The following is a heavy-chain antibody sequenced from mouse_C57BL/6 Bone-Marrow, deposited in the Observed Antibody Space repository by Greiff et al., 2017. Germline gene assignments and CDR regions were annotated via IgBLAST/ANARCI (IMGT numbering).Heavy chain of an antibody. J-gene: IGHJ4*01. CDR2: ISSGGSYT. CDR1: GFTFSSYG. Sequence: EVKLVESGGDLVKPGGSLKLSCAASGFTFSSYGMSWVRQTPDKRLEWVATISSGGSYTYYPDSVKGRFTISRDNAKNTLYLQMSSLKSEDTAMYYCARQEDYDYDYYAMDYWGQGTSVTVSS. V-gene: IGHV5-6*01. CDR3: ARQEDYDYDYYAMDY. D-gene: IGHD2-4*01.